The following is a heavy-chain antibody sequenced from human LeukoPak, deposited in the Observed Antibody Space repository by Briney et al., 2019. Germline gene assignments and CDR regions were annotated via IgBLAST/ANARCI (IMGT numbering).Heavy chain of an antibody. CDR1: GFSFRSYG. CDR2: ISSDEINE. CDR3: AKGESITSAWFDS. D-gene: IGHD5-24*01. J-gene: IGHJ5*01. V-gene: IGHV3-30*18. Sequence: GRSLRLSCAASGFSFRSYGMHWVRQAPGKGLEWVAVISSDEINEYYADSVKGRFTISRDNSKNTLYLQINSLRGEDTAVYYCAKGESITSAWFDSWGQGTLVTVSS.